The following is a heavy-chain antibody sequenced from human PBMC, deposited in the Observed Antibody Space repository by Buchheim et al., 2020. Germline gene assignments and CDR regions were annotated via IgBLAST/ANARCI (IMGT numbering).Heavy chain of an antibody. CDR3: AREANYYGSGSYFDY. J-gene: IGHJ4*02. Sequence: EVQLVESGGGLVQPGGSLRLSCAASGFTFSSYSMNWVRQAPGKGLEWVSYISRGSSTIYYADSVKGRFTISRDNAQNSLYLQMNSLRAEDTAVYYCAREANYYGSGSYFDYWGQGTL. CDR1: GFTFSSYS. V-gene: IGHV3-48*01. CDR2: ISRGSSTI. D-gene: IGHD3-10*01.